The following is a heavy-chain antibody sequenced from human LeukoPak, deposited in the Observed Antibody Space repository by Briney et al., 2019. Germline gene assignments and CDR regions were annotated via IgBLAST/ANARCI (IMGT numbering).Heavy chain of an antibody. CDR3: TRGLDYAKTGY. J-gene: IGHJ4*02. V-gene: IGHV4-34*01. Sequence: SETLSLTCAVYGGSFSGFYWSWIRQPLGRGLEWIGEINNSGRTNYNPSLKSRVTISVDTSKNQFSLKVTSLTAADTAVYYCTRGLDYAKTGYWGQGTLVIVSS. CDR1: GGSFSGFY. D-gene: IGHD3/OR15-3a*01. CDR2: INNSGRT.